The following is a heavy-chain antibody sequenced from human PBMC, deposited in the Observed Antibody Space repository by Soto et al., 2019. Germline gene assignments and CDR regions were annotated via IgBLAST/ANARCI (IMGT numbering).Heavy chain of an antibody. D-gene: IGHD5-12*01. J-gene: IGHJ4*02. CDR3: ARGLSGYDLRALYY. CDR2: INPSGGST. V-gene: IGHV1-46*01. CDR1: GYTFTTYY. Sequence: GASVKVSCKASGYTFTTYYMHWVRQAPGQGLEWMGIINPSGGSTSYAQRFQGRVTMSRDTSTSTVYMEPSSLSSEDTAVYYSARGLSGYDLRALYYWGQGSLVTVSS.